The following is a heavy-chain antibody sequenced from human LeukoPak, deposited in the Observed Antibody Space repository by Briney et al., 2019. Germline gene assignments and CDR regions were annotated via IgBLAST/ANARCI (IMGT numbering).Heavy chain of an antibody. CDR2: ISSSGSTI. V-gene: IGHV3-11*01. CDR1: GLTFSDYY. J-gene: IGHJ4*02. Sequence: SGGSQRLSCAASGLTFSDYYMSWIRQAPGKGLEWVSYISSSGSTIYYADSVKGRFTISRDNAKNSLYLQMNSLRAEDTAVYYCARAVLYYFDYWGQGTLVTVSS. D-gene: IGHD3-3*01. CDR3: ARAVLYYFDY.